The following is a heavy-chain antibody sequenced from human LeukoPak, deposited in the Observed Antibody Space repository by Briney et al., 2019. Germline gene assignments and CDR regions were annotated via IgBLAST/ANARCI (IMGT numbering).Heavy chain of an antibody. CDR1: GYIFTGYY. V-gene: IGHV1-69*06. CDR2: IIPIFGTA. J-gene: IGHJ4*02. D-gene: IGHD3-22*01. CDR3: ARYNDDSSGYKNYFDY. Sequence: GASVKVSCKTSGYIFTGYYMDWVRQAPGQGLEWMGGIIPIFGTANYAQKFQGRVTITADKSTSTAYMELSSLRSEDTAVYYCARYNDDSSGYKNYFDYWGQGTLVTVSS.